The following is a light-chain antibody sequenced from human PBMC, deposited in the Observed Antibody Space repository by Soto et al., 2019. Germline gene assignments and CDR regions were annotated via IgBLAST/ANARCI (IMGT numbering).Light chain of an antibody. CDR2: EVT. V-gene: IGLV2-23*02. CDR3: CSYAGSSLLV. Sequence: QSVLTQPASVSGSPGQSITISCTGTSSDGGSYNLVSWYQHLPGKAPKLIIYEVTERPSGISSRFSGSKSGNTASLTISGLHGEDEAYYYCCSYAGSSLLVFGGGTKLTVL. J-gene: IGLJ3*02. CDR1: SSDGGSYNL.